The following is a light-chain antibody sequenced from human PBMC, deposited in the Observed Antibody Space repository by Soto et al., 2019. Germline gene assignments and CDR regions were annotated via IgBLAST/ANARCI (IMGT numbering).Light chain of an antibody. J-gene: IGLJ1*01. CDR1: SSDVGGYNY. Sequence: QSALTQPASVSGSPGQSITISCTGTSSDVGGYNYVSWYQQHPGKAPKLMIYVVSNRPSGVSNRFCGSKSGNTASLTISGRQAEDDADYYCSSYTSSSTLYVFGTGTKLTVL. CDR3: SSYTSSSTLYV. CDR2: VVS. V-gene: IGLV2-14*01.